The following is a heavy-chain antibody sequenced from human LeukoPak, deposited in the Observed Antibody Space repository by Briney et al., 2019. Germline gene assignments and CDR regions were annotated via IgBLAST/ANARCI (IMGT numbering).Heavy chain of an antibody. CDR1: GGSISSYY. D-gene: IGHD2-15*01. V-gene: IGHV4-59*08. CDR3: ARXDXCSXGSCYGNNWFDP. CDR2: IYYSGST. Sequence: PSETLSLTCTVSGGSISSYYWSWIRQPPGKGLEWIGYIYYSGSTNYNPSLKSRVTISVDTSKNQFSLKLSSVTAADTAVYYCARXDXCSXGSCYGNNWFDPWGQGTLVTVSS. J-gene: IGHJ5*02.